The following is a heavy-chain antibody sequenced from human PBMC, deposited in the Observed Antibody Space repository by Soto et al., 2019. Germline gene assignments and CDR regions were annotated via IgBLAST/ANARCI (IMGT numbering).Heavy chain of an antibody. J-gene: IGHJ4*02. Sequence: ASVKVSCKTSGYTFTNYYMHWVRQAPGQGLEWMGIIKCSGGETTYAQKFQGRVTMTRDTSISTVYMELSRLRSDDTAVYYCARSPGGVVTAMYYFDYWGQGTLVTVSS. V-gene: IGHV1-46*01. D-gene: IGHD2-21*02. CDR1: GYTFTNYY. CDR2: IKCSGGET. CDR3: ARSPGGVVTAMYYFDY.